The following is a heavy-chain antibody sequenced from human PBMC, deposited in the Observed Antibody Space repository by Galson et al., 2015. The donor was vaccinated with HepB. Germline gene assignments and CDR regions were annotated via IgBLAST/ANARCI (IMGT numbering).Heavy chain of an antibody. Sequence: SLRLSCAASGFTFSNYAMHWVRQAPGKGLEWVTVISYDGSNKYYSGSVKGRFTISRDNSKNTLYLQMNSLRAEDTAVYYCARNAIGSPDYFDYWGQGTLVTVSS. J-gene: IGHJ4*02. CDR2: ISYDGSNK. D-gene: IGHD2-21*01. V-gene: IGHV3-30-3*01. CDR3: ARNAIGSPDYFDY. CDR1: GFTFSNYA.